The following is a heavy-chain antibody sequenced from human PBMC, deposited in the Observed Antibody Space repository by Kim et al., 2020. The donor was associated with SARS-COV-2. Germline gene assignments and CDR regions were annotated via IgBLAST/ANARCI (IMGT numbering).Heavy chain of an antibody. CDR3: AGRRELVLYYFDY. Sequence: GGPLRLSCAAPGLTLSNYALGWVRQAPGKGLEWVSDITASGATTSYADSVKGRFIISRDNSKNMLFLQMNSLRGEDTAIYYCAGRRELVLYYFDYWGQGT. CDR1: GLTLSNYA. CDR2: ITASGATT. V-gene: IGHV3-23*01. J-gene: IGHJ4*02. D-gene: IGHD6-6*01.